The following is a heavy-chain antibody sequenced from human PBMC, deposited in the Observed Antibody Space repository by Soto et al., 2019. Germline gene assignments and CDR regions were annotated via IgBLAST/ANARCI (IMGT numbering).Heavy chain of an antibody. CDR1: GFTFSHYA. V-gene: IGHV3-23*01. Sequence: GSLRLSCAASGFTFSHYAMSWVRQAPGKGLEWVSVISGSGGTTHYADSVKGRFTISRDNSKNTLYLQINSLRAEDTAVYFCAKRADLDYYYYYGMDVWGQGTTVTVSS. CDR2: ISGSGGTT. CDR3: AKRADLDYYYYYGMDV. J-gene: IGHJ6*02.